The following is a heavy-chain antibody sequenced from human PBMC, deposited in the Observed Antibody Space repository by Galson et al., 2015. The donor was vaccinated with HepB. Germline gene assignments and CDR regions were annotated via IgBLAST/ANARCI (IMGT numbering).Heavy chain of an antibody. CDR3: AKDGGWELLHLPADY. CDR2: IKWNRGRI. CDR1: GFTFGDYA. V-gene: IGHV3-9*01. J-gene: IGHJ4*02. D-gene: IGHD2-15*01. Sequence: SLRLSCAASGFTFGDYAMHWVRQAPGKGLEWVSGIKWNRGRIGYADSVKGRFTISRDNAKNSLYLQMNSLRPEDTALYHCAKDGGWELLHLPADYWGQGTLVTVSS.